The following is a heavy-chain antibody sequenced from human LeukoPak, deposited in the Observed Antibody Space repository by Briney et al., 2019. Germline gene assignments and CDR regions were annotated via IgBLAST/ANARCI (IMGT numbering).Heavy chain of an antibody. J-gene: IGHJ4*02. CDR1: GFTFSRYP. V-gene: IGHV3-64D*09. Sequence: PGGSLRLSCSASGFTFSRYPMHWVRQAPGKGLEYVSAISGNGGSTYYADSVKGRFTISRDNSKNTLYLQMSSLRTEDTAIYYCAKTSRADSGYDPPFDYWGQGALVTVSS. CDR3: AKTSRADSGYDPPFDY. CDR2: ISGNGGST. D-gene: IGHD5-12*01.